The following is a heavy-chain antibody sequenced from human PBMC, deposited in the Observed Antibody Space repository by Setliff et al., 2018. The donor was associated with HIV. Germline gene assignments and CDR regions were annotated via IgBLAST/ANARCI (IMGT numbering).Heavy chain of an antibody. D-gene: IGHD6-19*01. V-gene: IGHV1-18*01. CDR3: ARVPLSGWLYFDY. J-gene: IGHJ4*02. CDR1: GDTFNSYA. Sequence: GASVKVSCKASGDTFNSYAISWVRQAPGQGLEWMGGVIPNSGGTNYAQKLRGRVTMTTDTSTSTAYMELRSLRSDDTAVYYCARVPLSGWLYFDYWGQGTLVTVSS. CDR2: VIPNSGGT.